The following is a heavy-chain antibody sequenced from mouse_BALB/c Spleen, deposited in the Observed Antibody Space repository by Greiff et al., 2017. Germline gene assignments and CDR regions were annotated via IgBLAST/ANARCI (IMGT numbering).Heavy chain of an antibody. Sequence: EVQGVESGGGLVQPGGSRKLSCAASGFTFSSFGMHWVRQAPEKGLEWVAYISSGSSTIYYADTVKGRFTISRDNPKNTLFLQMTSLRSEDTAMYYCARGYDYDGYYAMDYWGQGTSVTVSS. CDR3: ARGYDYDGYYAMDY. CDR1: GFTFSSFG. J-gene: IGHJ4*01. D-gene: IGHD2-4*01. V-gene: IGHV5-17*02. CDR2: ISSGSSTI.